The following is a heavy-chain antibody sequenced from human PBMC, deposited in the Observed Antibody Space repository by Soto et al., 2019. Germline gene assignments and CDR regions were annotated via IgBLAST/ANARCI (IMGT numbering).Heavy chain of an antibody. CDR1: GLTFSSYW. CDR3: ARGEAIGDEP. CDR2: IREDGGEK. V-gene: IGHV3-7*01. J-gene: IGHJ5*02. D-gene: IGHD3-10*01. Sequence: EEQLVESGGGLVQPGGSLRLSCAASGLTFSSYWMTWVRQAPGKGLEWVANIREDGGEKNYVDSVKGRFTISRDNAKXXXXXQMNSLRVEDTAVYYCARGEAIGDEPWGQGTLVTVSS.